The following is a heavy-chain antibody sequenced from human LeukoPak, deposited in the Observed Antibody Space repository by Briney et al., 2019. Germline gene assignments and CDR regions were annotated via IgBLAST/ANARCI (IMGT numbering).Heavy chain of an antibody. CDR3: AREDYYGSGSYSLSFDY. Sequence: PSETLSLTCTVSGGSISSYYWSWIRQPPGKGLEWIGYIYYSGSTNYNPSLKSRVTISVDTSKNQFSLKLSSVTAADTAVYYCAREDYYGSGSYSLSFDYWGQGTLVTVSS. CDR2: IYYSGST. V-gene: IGHV4-59*01. CDR1: GGSISSYY. D-gene: IGHD3-10*01. J-gene: IGHJ4*02.